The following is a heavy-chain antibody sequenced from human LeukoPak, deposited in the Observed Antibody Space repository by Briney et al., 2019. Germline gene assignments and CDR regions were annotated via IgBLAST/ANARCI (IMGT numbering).Heavy chain of an antibody. D-gene: IGHD6-13*01. J-gene: IGHJ4*02. Sequence: GGSLRLSCAASGFTFSSYAMHWVRQAPGKGLEWVAFIRYDGSNKYYADSVKGRFTISRDNSKNTLYLQMNSLRAEDTAVYYCARDGYSTGIAAAGGSDYWGQGTLVTVSS. CDR1: GFTFSSYA. CDR3: ARDGYSTGIAAAGGSDY. V-gene: IGHV3-30*02. CDR2: IRYDGSNK.